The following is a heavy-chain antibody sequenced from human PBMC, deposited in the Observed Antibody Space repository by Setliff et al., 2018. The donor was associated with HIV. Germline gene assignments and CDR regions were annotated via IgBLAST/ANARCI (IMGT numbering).Heavy chain of an antibody. CDR1: GFTFSSYW. J-gene: IGHJ4*02. Sequence: GGSLRLSCAASGFTFSSYWMHWVRQAPGKGLVWVSRINSDGSSTSYADSVKGRFTISRDNSKNTVYLQMVSLRAEDTALYFCAKDRLFPRLWGQGTQVTVSS. CDR2: INSDGSST. V-gene: IGHV3-74*01. D-gene: IGHD2-21*01. CDR3: AKDRLFPRL.